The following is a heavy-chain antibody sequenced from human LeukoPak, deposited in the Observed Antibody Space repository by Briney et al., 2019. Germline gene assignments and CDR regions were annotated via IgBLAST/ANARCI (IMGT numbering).Heavy chain of an antibody. CDR1: GGTFSKYT. D-gene: IGHD3-3*01. J-gene: IGHJ4*02. V-gene: IGHV1-69*13. Sequence: SVKVSCKASGGTFSKYTISWVRQRPGQGLEWMGGITPLFGTANYAQKFQGRVTITADESASTAYMELSSLRSEDTAVYYCARDGAYFWSGYSPLDYWGQGTLVTVSS. CDR2: ITPLFGTA. CDR3: ARDGAYFWSGYSPLDY.